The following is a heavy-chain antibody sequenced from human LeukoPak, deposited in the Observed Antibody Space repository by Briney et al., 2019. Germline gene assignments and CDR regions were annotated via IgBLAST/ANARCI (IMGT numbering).Heavy chain of an antibody. J-gene: IGHJ4*02. CDR2: INHSGST. CDR3: ARNLVLRYFDWLYNLFDY. V-gene: IGHV4-34*01. Sequence: SETLSLTCAVYGGSFSGYYWSWIRQPPGKGLEWIGEINHSGSTNYNPSLKSRVTISVDTSKNQFSLKLGSVTAADTAVYYCARNLVLRYFDWLYNLFDYWGQGTLVTVSS. CDR1: GGSFSGYY. D-gene: IGHD3-9*01.